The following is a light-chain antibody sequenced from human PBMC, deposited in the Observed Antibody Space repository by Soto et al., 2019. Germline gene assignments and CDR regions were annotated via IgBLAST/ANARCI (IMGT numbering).Light chain of an antibody. CDR3: QQSYSTLA. V-gene: IGKV1-39*01. CDR2: TAS. Sequence: DIQMTQSPSSLSASVGDRVTITCRATQSINNYLNWYQQKPGKAPKLLIYTASTLQSWVPSRFICSGSGTDFTLTISSLQPEDFATYYCQQSYSTLAFGPGTKVDI. J-gene: IGKJ3*01. CDR1: QSINNY.